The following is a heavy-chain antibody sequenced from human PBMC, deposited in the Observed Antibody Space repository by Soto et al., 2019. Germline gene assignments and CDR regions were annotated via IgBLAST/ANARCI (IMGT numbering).Heavy chain of an antibody. CDR3: ARDRRSSGIFDY. V-gene: IGHV3-30-3*01. CDR1: GFTFSSYA. D-gene: IGHD6-19*01. Sequence: QVQLVESGGGVVQPGRSLRLSCAASGFTFSSYAMHWVRQAPGKGLEWVAVISYDGSNKYYADSVKGRFTISRDNSKNTLYLQMNRLRAEDTAVYYCARDRRSSGIFDYWGQGTLVTVSS. J-gene: IGHJ4*02. CDR2: ISYDGSNK.